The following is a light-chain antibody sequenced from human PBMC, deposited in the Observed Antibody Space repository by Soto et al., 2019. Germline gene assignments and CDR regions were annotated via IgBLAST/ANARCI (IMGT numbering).Light chain of an antibody. Sequence: QSALTQPRSVSGSPGQSVTISCTGTSSDVGGYNFVSWYQQYPGKAPKLIIYDVTKGPSGVPDRFSGSKSGNTASLTISGLQTDDEADYYCCSYAGSYTHVFGTGT. CDR1: SSDVGGYNF. J-gene: IGLJ1*01. V-gene: IGLV2-11*01. CDR2: DVT. CDR3: CSYAGSYTHV.